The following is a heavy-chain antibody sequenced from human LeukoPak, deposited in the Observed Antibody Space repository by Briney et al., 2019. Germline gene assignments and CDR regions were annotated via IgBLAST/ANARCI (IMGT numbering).Heavy chain of an antibody. CDR2: FDPEDGET. Sequence: ASVKVSCKVSGYTLTELSMHWVRQAPGKGLERMGGFDPEDGETIYAQKFQGRVTMTEDTSTDTAYMELSSLRSEDTAVYYCATKDSSGYYTYYYFDYWGQGTLVTVSS. CDR3: ATKDSSGYYTYYYFDY. J-gene: IGHJ4*02. V-gene: IGHV1-24*01. D-gene: IGHD3-22*01. CDR1: GYTLTELS.